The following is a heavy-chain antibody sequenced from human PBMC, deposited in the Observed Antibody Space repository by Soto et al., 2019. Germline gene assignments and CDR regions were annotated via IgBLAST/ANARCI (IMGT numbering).Heavy chain of an antibody. CDR1: GFTFSSYA. D-gene: IGHD3-3*01. V-gene: IGHV3-23*01. J-gene: IGHJ3*01. CDR3: AKHSTTYDSWSGAVKGAFDV. Sequence: SLILSCAASGFTFSSYALTWVRQAPGKGLEWVSGISDGGDSTHYADSVKGRFTVSRDNSKNTLYLQINSLRAEDTAVYYCAKHSTTYDSWSGAVKGAFDVWGQGTMVTVSS. CDR2: ISDGGDST.